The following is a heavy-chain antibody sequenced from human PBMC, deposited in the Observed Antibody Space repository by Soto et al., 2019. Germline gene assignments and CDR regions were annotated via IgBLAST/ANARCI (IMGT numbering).Heavy chain of an antibody. CDR2: IKDDGSER. V-gene: IGHV3-7*03. D-gene: IGHD3-3*01. CDR3: ARDVGPVTIFGEALSGYFDF. J-gene: IGHJ4*02. CDR1: GFSFGSYW. Sequence: GGSLRLSCAVSGFSFGSYWMSWVRQAPGKGLELLASIKDDGSERYYLDSVKGRFTISRDNAKDSLSLQMNSLRGEDTAFYYCARDVGPVTIFGEALSGYFDFCGQGTLVTVSS.